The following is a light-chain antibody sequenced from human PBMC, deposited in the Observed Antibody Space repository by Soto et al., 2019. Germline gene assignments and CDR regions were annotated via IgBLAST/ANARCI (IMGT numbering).Light chain of an antibody. CDR2: EVT. V-gene: IGLV2-14*01. Sequence: QSVLTQPASVSGSLGQSITISCTGTSSDIGGYNFVSWYRHHPGKAPKLMIYEVTNRPSGVSNRFSGSRSGNTASLTISGLQVEDEGDYYCSSFTSSSTDVLGTGTKVTVL. CDR1: SSDIGGYNF. J-gene: IGLJ1*01. CDR3: SSFTSSSTDV.